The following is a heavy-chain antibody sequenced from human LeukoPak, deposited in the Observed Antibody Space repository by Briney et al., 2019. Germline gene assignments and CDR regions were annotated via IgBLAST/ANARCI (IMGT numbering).Heavy chain of an antibody. V-gene: IGHV4-39*01. CDR2: VYYTGRT. J-gene: IGHJ6*03. D-gene: IGHD1-26*01. CDR1: GDSISSFTSSSYS. CDR3: ARHLLGRGADYYFFYMDV. Sequence: SETLSLTCTVSGDSISSFTSSSYSWAWIRQPPGKGLEWIGNVYYTGRTYSNPSLRSRVTVSVDTSKNQFSLRLSSVTAADTAVYYCARHLLGRGADYYFFYMDVWGKGTTVTVSS.